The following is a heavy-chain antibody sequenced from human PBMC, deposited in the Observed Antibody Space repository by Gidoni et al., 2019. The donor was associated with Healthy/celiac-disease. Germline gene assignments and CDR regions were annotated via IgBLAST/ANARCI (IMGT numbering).Heavy chain of an antibody. V-gene: IGHV1-18*01. CDR3: ARDVGEWELLGSASATDY. Sequence: QVQLVQSGAEVKKPGASVKVSCKASGYTFTSYGISWVRQAPGHGLEWMGWISAYNGNTNYAQKLQGRVTRTTDTSTSTAYMELRSLRSDDTAVYYCARDVGEWELLGSASATDYWGQGTLVTVSS. CDR1: GYTFTSYG. D-gene: IGHD1-26*01. J-gene: IGHJ4*02. CDR2: ISAYNGNT.